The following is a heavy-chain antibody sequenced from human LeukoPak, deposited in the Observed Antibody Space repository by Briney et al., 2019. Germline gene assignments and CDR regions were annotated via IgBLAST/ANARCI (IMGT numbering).Heavy chain of an antibody. CDR2: IRYDGSNK. Sequence: PGGFLRLSCAASGFTFSSYGMHWVRQAPGKGLEWVAFIRYDGSNKYYADSVKGRFTISRDNSKNTLYLQMNSLRAEDTAVYYCAKDVGGPAYKLDPWGQGTLVTVSS. J-gene: IGHJ5*02. D-gene: IGHD1-14*01. CDR3: AKDVGGPAYKLDP. CDR1: GFTFSSYG. V-gene: IGHV3-30*02.